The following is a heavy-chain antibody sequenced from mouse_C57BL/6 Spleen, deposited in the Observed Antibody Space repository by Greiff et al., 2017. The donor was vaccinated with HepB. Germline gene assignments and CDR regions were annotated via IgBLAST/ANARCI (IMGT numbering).Heavy chain of an antibody. J-gene: IGHJ4*01. CDR3: ARNGAYYYGSSPYYAMDY. V-gene: IGHV2-9-1*01. CDR2: IWTGGGT. Sequence: VKVEESGPGLVAPSQSLSITCTVSGFSLTSYAISWVRQPPGKGLEWLGVIWTGGGTNYNSALKSRLSISKDNSKSQVFLKMNSLQTDDTARYYWARNGAYYYGSSPYYAMDYWGQGTSVTVSS. CDR1: GFSLTSYA. D-gene: IGHD1-1*01.